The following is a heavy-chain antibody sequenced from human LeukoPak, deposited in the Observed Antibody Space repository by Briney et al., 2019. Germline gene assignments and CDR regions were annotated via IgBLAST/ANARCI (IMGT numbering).Heavy chain of an antibody. CDR1: GGTFSIYA. Sequence: GASVNVSYKASGGTFSIYAISWVRQAPGQGLEWMGGIIPIFGTANYAQKFQGRVTITADESTSTAYMELSSLRSEDTAVYYCARNVHYDILTGYYPYYYYYYMDVWGKGTTVTISS. V-gene: IGHV1-69*13. D-gene: IGHD3-9*01. J-gene: IGHJ6*03. CDR2: IIPIFGTA. CDR3: ARNVHYDILTGYYPYYYYYYMDV.